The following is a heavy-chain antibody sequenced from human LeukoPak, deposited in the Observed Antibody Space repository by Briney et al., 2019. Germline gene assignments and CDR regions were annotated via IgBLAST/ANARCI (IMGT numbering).Heavy chain of an antibody. Sequence: SETLSLTCAVYGESLSKYYWTWIRRSPGKGLEWIGEINHRGSTNHNPSLKSRVTLSVDTSKHQFSLKLTSVTAADAAVYYCASSVGSTDYWGQGTLVTVSS. J-gene: IGHJ4*02. D-gene: IGHD1-26*01. CDR3: ASSVGSTDY. V-gene: IGHV4-34*01. CDR2: INHRGST. CDR1: GESLSKYY.